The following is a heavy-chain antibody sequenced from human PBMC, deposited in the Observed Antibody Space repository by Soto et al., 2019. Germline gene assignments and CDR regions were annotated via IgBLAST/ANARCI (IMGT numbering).Heavy chain of an antibody. CDR3: ARDNCSGGSCYNDDAFDI. D-gene: IGHD2-15*01. J-gene: IGHJ3*02. Sequence: QVQLVESGGGVVQPGRSLRLSCAASGFTFSSYGMHWVRQAPGKGLEWVAVIWYDGSNKYYADSVKGRFTISRDNSKNTLYLQMNSLRAEDTAVYYCARDNCSGGSCYNDDAFDIWGQGTMVTVSS. V-gene: IGHV3-33*01. CDR1: GFTFSSYG. CDR2: IWYDGSNK.